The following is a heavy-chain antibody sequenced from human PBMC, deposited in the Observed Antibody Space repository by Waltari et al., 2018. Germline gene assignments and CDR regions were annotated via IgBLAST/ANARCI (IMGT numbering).Heavy chain of an antibody. CDR3: ALDRGALWMDV. CDR2: INPSGGST. J-gene: IGHJ6*02. D-gene: IGHD2-21*01. V-gene: IGHV1-46*01. CDR1: EYTFTSSY. Sequence: QVQLVQSGAEVKKPGASVKISCKTSEYTFTSSYIHWVRQAPGQGLEWMGRINPSGGSTIYAQKFQGRVTMTRETSTSTVYMELSSLRSEDTAVYYCALDRGALWMDVWGQGTTVTVSS.